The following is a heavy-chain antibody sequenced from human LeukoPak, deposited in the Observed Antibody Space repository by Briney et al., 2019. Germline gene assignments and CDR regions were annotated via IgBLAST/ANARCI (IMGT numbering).Heavy chain of an antibody. D-gene: IGHD1-26*01. CDR3: ARDGGSGSYFDY. J-gene: IGHJ4*02. V-gene: IGHV3-30-3*01. CDR1: GFTSSSYA. Sequence: PGGPLRLSCAASGFTSSSYAMHWVRQAPGKGLEWVAVISYDGSNKYYADSVKGRFTISRDNSKNTLYLQMNSLRAEDTAVYYCARDGGSGSYFDYWGQGTLVTVSS. CDR2: ISYDGSNK.